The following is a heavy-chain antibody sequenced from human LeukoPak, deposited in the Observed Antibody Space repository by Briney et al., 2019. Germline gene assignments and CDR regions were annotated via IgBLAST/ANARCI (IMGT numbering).Heavy chain of an antibody. Sequence: SETLSLTCTVSGGSISSGSYYWSWIRQPAGKGLKWIGRIYSSGSTNYNPSLKSRVTISLDTSKNQFSLKLSSVTAADTAVYYCAKLGYYGFWGRGTLVTVSS. V-gene: IGHV4-61*02. CDR2: IYSSGST. CDR3: AKLGYYGF. CDR1: GGSISSGSYY. J-gene: IGHJ2*01. D-gene: IGHD3-10*01.